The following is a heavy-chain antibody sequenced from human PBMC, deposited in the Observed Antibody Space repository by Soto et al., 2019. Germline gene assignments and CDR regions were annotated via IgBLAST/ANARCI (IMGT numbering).Heavy chain of an antibody. D-gene: IGHD5-18*01. J-gene: IGHJ4*02. Sequence: VQLQESGPGLVKPSETLSLTCTVSGDSVRSDSYYWTWIRQPPGKGLEWIGYIYSSGTTNYNPSLKSRVTISLDTSSNQFSLELTSVTAADTAIYYCARDIRGYSRAFDYWGQGTLVTVSS. CDR3: ARDIRGYSRAFDY. CDR1: GDSVRSDSYY. CDR2: IYSSGTT. V-gene: IGHV4-61*01.